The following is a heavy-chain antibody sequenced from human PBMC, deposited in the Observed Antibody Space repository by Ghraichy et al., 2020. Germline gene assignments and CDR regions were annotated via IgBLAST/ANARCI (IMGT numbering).Heavy chain of an antibody. CDR2: INHSGVT. D-gene: IGHD6-6*01. Sequence: SETLSLTCAVYGGSFNGHYWSWIRQPPGKGLEWIGEINHSGVTYYNPSLKSRVTTSVDTSKNHFSLKLSSVTAADTAVYYCARGDVGPRLQHWGQGTLVTVSS. CDR3: ARGDVGPRLQH. V-gene: IGHV4-34*01. J-gene: IGHJ1*01. CDR1: GGSFNGHY.